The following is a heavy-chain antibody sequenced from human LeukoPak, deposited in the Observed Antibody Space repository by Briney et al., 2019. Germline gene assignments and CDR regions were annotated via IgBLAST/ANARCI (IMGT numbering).Heavy chain of an antibody. CDR2: ISPYSGNT. D-gene: IGHD3-22*01. V-gene: IGHV1-18*01. CDR3: ARSLGDSSGYYILPIDY. J-gene: IGHJ4*02. Sequence: ASVKVSCKASGYTFTNYAFSWVRQAPGQGLEWMGWISPYSGNTNYAQMVQGRVTMTTDTSTSTAYMELRSLRSDDTAVYYCARSLGDSSGYYILPIDYWGQGTLVTASS. CDR1: GYTFTNYA.